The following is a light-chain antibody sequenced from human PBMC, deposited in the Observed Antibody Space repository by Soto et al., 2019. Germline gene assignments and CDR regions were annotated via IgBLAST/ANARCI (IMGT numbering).Light chain of an antibody. Sequence: DIQMTQSPSTLSASVGDRVTVTCRASQTIGSWLVWYQQKPGRAPKLLIFDASSLESGVPSRFSGNGSGTEFTLTIGGLQPDDFASYYCQQYNSYSGMFGQGTKVDIK. CDR3: QQYNSYSGM. CDR1: QTIGSW. V-gene: IGKV1-5*01. CDR2: DAS. J-gene: IGKJ1*01.